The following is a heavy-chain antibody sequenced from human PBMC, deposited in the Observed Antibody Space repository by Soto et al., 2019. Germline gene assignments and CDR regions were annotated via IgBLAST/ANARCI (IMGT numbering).Heavy chain of an antibody. Sequence: QVQLVESGGGVVQPGRSLRLSCAASGFTFSSHSIQWVRQAPGKGLEWVAVISYDGNIKYYSDSVKGRFTISRDNSNNTLYLQMNSLKTDDTAVYYCAREWSTSGDLDYWGQGTLVTVSS. CDR2: ISYDGNIK. V-gene: IGHV3-30-3*01. J-gene: IGHJ4*02. D-gene: IGHD3-10*01. CDR1: GFTFSSHS. CDR3: AREWSTSGDLDY.